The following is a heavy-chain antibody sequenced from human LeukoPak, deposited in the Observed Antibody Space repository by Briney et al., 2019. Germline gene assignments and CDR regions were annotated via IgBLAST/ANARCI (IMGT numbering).Heavy chain of an antibody. Sequence: GGSLRLSCAASEFSFSSYGMHWVRQAPGKGLQWVASLWYDGTNKHHADSVKGRFTISRDNSQSTLYLQMNSLRAEDTAVYYCARARNNYDSSGYSALDYWGQGTLVTVSS. D-gene: IGHD3-22*01. J-gene: IGHJ4*02. V-gene: IGHV3-33*01. CDR1: EFSFSSYG. CDR3: ARARNNYDSSGYSALDY. CDR2: LWYDGTNK.